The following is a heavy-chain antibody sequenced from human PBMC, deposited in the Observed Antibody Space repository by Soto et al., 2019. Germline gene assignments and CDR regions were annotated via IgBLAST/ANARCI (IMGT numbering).Heavy chain of an antibody. CDR2: IYHSGST. V-gene: IGHV4-39*07. D-gene: IGHD5-12*01. CDR3: AAGGGLPRYY. J-gene: IGHJ4*02. CDR1: GGCVNSRSYY. Sequence: PSETTSLTCTVSGGCVNSRSYYWGWIRQPPGKGLEWIGYIYHSGSTYYNPSLKSRVTISVDRSKNQFSLKLSSVTAADTAVYYCAAGGGLPRYYWGQGTMVTVSS.